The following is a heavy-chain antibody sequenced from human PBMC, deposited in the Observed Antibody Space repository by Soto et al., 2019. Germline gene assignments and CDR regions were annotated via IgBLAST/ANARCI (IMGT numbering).Heavy chain of an antibody. Sequence: EVQLVESGGGLVQPGGSLRLSCVASGFTFNYYWMHWVRQAPGKGLVWVSRIQSDGSSPDYVDSVKGLFTTSRENVKNTLSLQMMDLRAGVTAVNSCASVGVPDYWGQGTVVTGPS. CDR2: IQSDGSSP. V-gene: IGHV3-74*01. CDR3: ASVGVPDY. D-gene: IGHD1-26*01. CDR1: GFTFNYYW. J-gene: IGHJ4*02.